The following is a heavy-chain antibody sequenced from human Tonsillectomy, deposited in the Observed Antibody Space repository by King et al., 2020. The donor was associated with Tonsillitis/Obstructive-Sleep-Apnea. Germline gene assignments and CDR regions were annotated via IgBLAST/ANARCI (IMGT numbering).Heavy chain of an antibody. D-gene: IGHD6-19*01. CDR1: GGSFSGYY. J-gene: IGHJ4*02. CDR2: ISQSGST. V-gene: IGHV4-34*01. CDR3: ARGAQWDY. Sequence: VQLQQWGAGLLKPSETLSLTCAVYGGSFSGYYWSWIRQPPGKGLEWMGEISQSGSTSYDPSLQSRVTISLDMSKNQFSLKLSSVTAADTAVYYCARGAQWDYWGQGTLVTVSS.